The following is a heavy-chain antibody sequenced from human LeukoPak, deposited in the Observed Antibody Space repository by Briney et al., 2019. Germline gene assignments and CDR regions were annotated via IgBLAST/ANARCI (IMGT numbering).Heavy chain of an antibody. V-gene: IGHV3-30*18. CDR2: ISYDGSNK. J-gene: IGHJ4*02. CDR1: GFTFSSYG. CDR3: AKDHYSNYYFDY. Sequence: GGSLRLSCAASGFTFSSYGMHWVRQAAGKGLEWVAVISYDGSNKYYADSVKGRFTISRDNSKNTLYLQMNSLRAEDTAVYYCAKDHYSNYYFDYWGQGTLVTVSS. D-gene: IGHD4-11*01.